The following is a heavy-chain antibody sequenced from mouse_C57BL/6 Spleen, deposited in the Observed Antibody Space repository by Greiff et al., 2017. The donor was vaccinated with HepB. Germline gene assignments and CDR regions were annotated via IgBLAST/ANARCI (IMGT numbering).Heavy chain of an antibody. D-gene: IGHD1-1*01. V-gene: IGHV1-80*01. J-gene: IGHJ3*01. CDR3: ARDDYGSSYGFAY. CDR2: IYPGDGDT. CDR1: GYAFSSYW. Sequence: QVHVKQSGAELVKPGASVKISCKASGYAFSSYWMNWVKQRPGKGLEWIGQIYPGDGDTNYNGKFKGKATLTADKSSSTAYMQLSSLTSADSAVYFCARDDYGSSYGFAYWGQGTLVTVSA.